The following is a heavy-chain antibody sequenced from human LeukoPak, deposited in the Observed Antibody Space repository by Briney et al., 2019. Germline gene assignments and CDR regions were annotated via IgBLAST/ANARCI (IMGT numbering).Heavy chain of an antibody. CDR1: GFTFSSYS. Sequence: GGSLRLSCAASGFTFSSYSMNWVRQAPGKGLEWVSSISSSSSYIYYADSVKGRFTISRDNSKNTLYLQMNSLRAEDTAVYYCAREVRGVLDYWGQGTLVTVSS. V-gene: IGHV3-21*04. J-gene: IGHJ4*02. CDR3: AREVRGVLDY. CDR2: ISSSSSYI. D-gene: IGHD3-10*01.